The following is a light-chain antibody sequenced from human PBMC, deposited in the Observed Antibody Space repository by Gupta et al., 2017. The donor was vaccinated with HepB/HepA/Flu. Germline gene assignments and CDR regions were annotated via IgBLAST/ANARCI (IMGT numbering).Light chain of an antibody. CDR3: AAWDDSRNGVV. CDR2: SIN. V-gene: IGLV1-44*01. J-gene: IGLJ2*01. Sequence: QSVLTQPPSASGTPGQRVTISCSGSNSNIGSNSVNWYQQVPGAAPKLLIYSINERPSGVPDRFSGSKSGTSASLDISGLQAGDEADYYCAAWDDSRNGVVFGGGTKLTVL. CDR1: NSNIGSNS.